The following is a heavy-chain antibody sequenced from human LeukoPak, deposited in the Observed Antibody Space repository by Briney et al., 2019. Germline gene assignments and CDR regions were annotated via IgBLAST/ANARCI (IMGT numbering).Heavy chain of an antibody. CDR3: ARSGNLFDY. V-gene: IGHV4-59*01. D-gene: IGHD4-23*01. CDR2: IYNSGST. J-gene: IGHJ4*02. Sequence: ETQSLTCTVSGGSISTYYWSWIRQPPGKGLEWIGYIYNSGSTNYNPSLKSRVTISVDTSKNQFSLKLSSLTAADTAVYYCARSGNLFDYWGQGTLATVSS. CDR1: GGSISTYY.